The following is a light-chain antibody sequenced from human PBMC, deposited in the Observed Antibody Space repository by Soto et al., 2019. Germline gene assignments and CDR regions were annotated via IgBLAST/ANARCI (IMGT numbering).Light chain of an antibody. CDR2: DVS. Sequence: QYALTQPASVSGSPGQSITISCTGTSSDVGGYNYVSWYQQHPGKAPKLMIYDVSYRPSGVSNRFSGSKSGDTASLTISGLQAEDEADYYCSSYSNSTTRVFGGGTKLTVL. CDR3: SSYSNSTTRV. J-gene: IGLJ2*01. CDR1: SSDVGGYNY. V-gene: IGLV2-14*03.